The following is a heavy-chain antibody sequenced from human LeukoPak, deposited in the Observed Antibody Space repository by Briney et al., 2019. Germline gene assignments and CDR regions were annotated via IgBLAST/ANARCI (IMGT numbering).Heavy chain of an antibody. V-gene: IGHV4-59*08. D-gene: IGHD6-6*01. CDR3: ARHFAYSSSSYFDH. J-gene: IGHJ4*02. CDR1: GGSVSNYY. CDR2: VYYTGST. Sequence: SETLSLTCSVSGGSVSNYYWSWIRQPPGKGLEWMGYVYYTGSTNYNPSLKSRVTMFEDKSKNQFSLRLYSMTVADTAVYYCARHFAYSSSSYFDHWGQGSLVTVSS.